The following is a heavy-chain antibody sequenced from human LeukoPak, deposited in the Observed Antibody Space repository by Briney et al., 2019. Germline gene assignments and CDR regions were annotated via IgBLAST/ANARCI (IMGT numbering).Heavy chain of an antibody. J-gene: IGHJ6*03. D-gene: IGHD3-10*01. CDR1: GFTFSSYT. CDR3: AKALPSHYYMDV. CDR2: ISWDGGST. V-gene: IGHV3-43*01. Sequence: GGSLRLSCAASGFTFSSYTMHWVRQAPGKGLEWVSLISWDGGSTYYADSVKGRFTISRDNSKNSLYLQMNSLRTEDTALYYCAKALPSHYYMDVWGKGTTVTVSS.